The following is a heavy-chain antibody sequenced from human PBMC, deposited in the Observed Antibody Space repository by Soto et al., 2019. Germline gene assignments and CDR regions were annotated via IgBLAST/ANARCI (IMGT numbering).Heavy chain of an antibody. J-gene: IGHJ6*02. Sequence: PSQTLSLTCAISGDSVSSNSAAWNWIRQSPSRGLEWLGRTYYRSKWYDDYAVSVKSRITITPDTSKNQFSLQLNSVTPEDTAVYYCARGGSDSSGWEYGMDVWGQGTTVTVS. CDR2: TYYRSKWYD. D-gene: IGHD6-25*01. CDR1: GDSVSSNSAA. V-gene: IGHV6-1*01. CDR3: ARGGSDSSGWEYGMDV.